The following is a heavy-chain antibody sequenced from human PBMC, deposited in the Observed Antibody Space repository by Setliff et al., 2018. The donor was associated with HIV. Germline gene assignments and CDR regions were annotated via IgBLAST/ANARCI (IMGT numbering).Heavy chain of an antibody. V-gene: IGHV4-59*01. J-gene: IGHJ4*02. CDR3: ARDLASSYFDF. D-gene: IGHD3-16*01. CDR1: DGSISNYY. CDR2: VFFSGVA. Sequence: SETLSLTCTVSDGSISNYYWSWIRQPPGKGLEWIGNVFFSGVATYNPSLKSRVTVSIQTSRSQFSLTLRSVTAADTATYYCARDLASSYFDFWGQGALVTVSS.